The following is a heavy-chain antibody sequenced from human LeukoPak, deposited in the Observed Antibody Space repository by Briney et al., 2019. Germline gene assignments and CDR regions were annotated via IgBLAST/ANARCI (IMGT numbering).Heavy chain of an antibody. D-gene: IGHD2-15*01. CDR2: ITGRGGST. Sequence: GGSLRLSSTASEFSFTNYAMTWVRQASGKGLEWVSGITGRGGSTYYSVKGRFTISRDNSQNTLFLQRSSLRTEDTAIYYCARAGEYCTDGSCYSENYYFDNWGHGTVVTVSS. CDR3: ARAGEYCTDGSCYSENYYFDN. V-gene: IGHV3-23*01. CDR1: EFSFTNYA. J-gene: IGHJ4*03.